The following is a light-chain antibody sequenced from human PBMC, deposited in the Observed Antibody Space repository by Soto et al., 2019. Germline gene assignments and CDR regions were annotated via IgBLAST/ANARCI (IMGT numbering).Light chain of an antibody. CDR2: DAS. CDR3: QQYETYWT. V-gene: IGKV1-5*01. Sequence: DIQMTQSPSTRSSTAGGGDTLACRASQSISAWFAWYQQKPGKAPKLRIYDASNLESGVPSRLSGSGSGTEFTLTISNQQPDDFATYYCQQYETYWTFGQGTKVDI. CDR1: QSISAW. J-gene: IGKJ1*01.